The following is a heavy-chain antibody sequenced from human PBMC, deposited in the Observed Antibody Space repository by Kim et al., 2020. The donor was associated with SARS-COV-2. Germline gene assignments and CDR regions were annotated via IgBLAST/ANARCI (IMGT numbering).Heavy chain of an antibody. V-gene: IGHV3-21*01. Sequence: GGSLRLSCAASGFTFSSYSMNWVRQAPGKGLEWVSSISSSSSYIYYADSVKGRFTISRDNAKNSLYLQMNSLRAEDTAVYYCARDPIAVAGTFTDGMDVWGQGTTVTVSS. CDR3: ARDPIAVAGTFTDGMDV. J-gene: IGHJ6*02. CDR2: ISSSSSYI. D-gene: IGHD6-19*01. CDR1: GFTFSSYS.